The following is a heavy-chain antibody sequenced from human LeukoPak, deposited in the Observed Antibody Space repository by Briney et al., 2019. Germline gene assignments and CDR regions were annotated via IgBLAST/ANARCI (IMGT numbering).Heavy chain of an antibody. CDR2: INHSGST. CDR1: GGSFSGYY. CDR3: ARALMKYYYYYMDV. J-gene: IGHJ6*03. Sequence: SETLSLTCAVYGGSFSGYYWSWIRQPPGKGLERIGEINHSGSTNYNPSLKSRVTISVDTSKNQFSLKLSSVTAADTAVYYCARALMKYYYYYMDVWGKGTTVTVSS. V-gene: IGHV4-34*01.